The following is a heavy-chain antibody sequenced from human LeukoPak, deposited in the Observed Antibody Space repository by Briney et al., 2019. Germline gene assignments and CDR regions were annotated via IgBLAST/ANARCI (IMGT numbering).Heavy chain of an antibody. CDR2: VKGDGRTT. CDR1: GLTFSDFW. V-gene: IGHV3-74*01. CDR3: ATGHSYGYDY. D-gene: IGHD5-18*01. Sequence: PGGSLRLSCAASGLTFSDFWMHWVRQPPGKGLVWVAPVKGDGRTTIYADSVKGRFTISRDNAKNTLYLQMNSLRADDSGVYYCATGHSYGYDYWGQGVLVTVSS. J-gene: IGHJ4*02.